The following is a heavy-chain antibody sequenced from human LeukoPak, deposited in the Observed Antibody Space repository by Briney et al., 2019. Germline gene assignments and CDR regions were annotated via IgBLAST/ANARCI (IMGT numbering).Heavy chain of an antibody. D-gene: IGHD7-27*01. V-gene: IGHV4-59*11. J-gene: IGHJ4*02. Sequence: SETLSLTRTVSGGSISSHYWSWIRQPPGKGLEWIGYIYYSGSTNYNPSLKSRVTISVDTSKNQFSLKLSSVTAADTAVYYCARGPETGESFDYWGQGTLVTVSS. CDR2: IYYSGST. CDR3: ARGPETGESFDY. CDR1: GGSISSHY.